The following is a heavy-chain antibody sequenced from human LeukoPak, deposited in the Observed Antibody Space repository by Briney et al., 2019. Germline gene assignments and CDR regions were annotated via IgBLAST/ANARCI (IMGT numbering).Heavy chain of an antibody. CDR1: GFTFNGYE. CDR3: ARAQYCNGGSCSFDS. D-gene: IGHD2-15*01. J-gene: IGHJ4*02. CDR2: ITTSGSTT. V-gene: IGHV3-48*03. Sequence: PGGSLRLSCAASGFTFNGYEMNWVRQAPGKGLEWVSHITTSGSTTYYAESVKGRFTISRDNAKNSLYLQMNSLRAEDTAVYYCARAQYCNGGSCSFDSWGQGTLVTVSS.